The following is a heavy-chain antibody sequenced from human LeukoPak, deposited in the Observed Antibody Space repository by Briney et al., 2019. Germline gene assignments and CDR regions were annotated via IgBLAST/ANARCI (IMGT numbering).Heavy chain of an antibody. V-gene: IGHV1-8*01. D-gene: IGHD3-10*01. Sequence: ASVKVACKASGYTFTSYDINWVRRATGQGLEWMGWMNPNSGNTGYAQKFQGRVTMTRNTSISTAYMELSSLRSEDTAVYYCARAIITSQYDYWGQGTLVTVSS. CDR2: MNPNSGNT. CDR1: GYTFTSYD. CDR3: ARAIITSQYDY. J-gene: IGHJ4*02.